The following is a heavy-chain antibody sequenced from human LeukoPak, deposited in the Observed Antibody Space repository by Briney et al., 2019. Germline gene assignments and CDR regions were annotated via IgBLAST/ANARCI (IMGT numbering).Heavy chain of an antibody. D-gene: IGHD3-10*01. CDR1: GYTFINYG. CDR3: ARDDGTGSGSYSFDY. Sequence: ASVKVSCKSSGYTFINYGISWVRQAPGQGLEWMGWISAYNGDTNYAQKLQGRVTMTTDTSTSTAYMEVRSLRSDDTAVYYCARDDGTGSGSYSFDYWGQGTLVTVSS. J-gene: IGHJ4*02. V-gene: IGHV1-18*01. CDR2: ISAYNGDT.